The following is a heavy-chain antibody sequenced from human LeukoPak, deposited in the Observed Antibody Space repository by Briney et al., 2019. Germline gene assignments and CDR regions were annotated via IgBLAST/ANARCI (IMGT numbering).Heavy chain of an antibody. D-gene: IGHD4-17*01. J-gene: IGHJ5*01. Sequence: SETLSLTCSLSCGSLRGYFWLWMRQPPGEGLQVIGYIYYTGTAILNPSLNSRVTMSVDTSKNQFSLKVSSVTAADTAVYYWAKFATVTLPNRLDFWGEGTLVTVPS. CDR2: IYYTGTA. CDR1: CGSLRGYF. CDR3: AKFATVTLPNRLDF. V-gene: IGHV4-59*01.